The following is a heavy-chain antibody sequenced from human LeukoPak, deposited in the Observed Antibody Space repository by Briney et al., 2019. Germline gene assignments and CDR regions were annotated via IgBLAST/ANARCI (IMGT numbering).Heavy chain of an antibody. Sequence: GGPLRLSCAASGFTFSSYAMSWVRQAPGKGLEWIGRIKSKTAGGATDYAAPVKGRFTVSRDDSKNTLYLQMTSPKIEDTGVYYCTTELYGGPDHWGQGTLVTVSS. D-gene: IGHD4-23*01. CDR1: GFTFSSYA. J-gene: IGHJ4*02. CDR2: IKSKTAGGAT. V-gene: IGHV3-15*01. CDR3: TTELYGGPDH.